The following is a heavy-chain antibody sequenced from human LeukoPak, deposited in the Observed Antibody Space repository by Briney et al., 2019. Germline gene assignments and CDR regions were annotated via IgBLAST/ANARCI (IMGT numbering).Heavy chain of an antibody. D-gene: IGHD2-2*01. CDR1: GGSISSYY. J-gene: IGHJ4*02. V-gene: IGHV4-4*07. CDR3: ARVGYCSSTSCYYFDY. Sequence: PSETLFLTCTVSGGSISSYYWSWIRQPAGKGLEWIGRIYTSGSTNYNPSLKSRVTMSVDTSKNQFSLKLTSVTAADTAVYYCARVGYCSSTSCYYFDYWGQGTLVTVSS. CDR2: IYTSGST.